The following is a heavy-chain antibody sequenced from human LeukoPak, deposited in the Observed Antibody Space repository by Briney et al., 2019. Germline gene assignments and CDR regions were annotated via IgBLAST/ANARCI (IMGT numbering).Heavy chain of an antibody. D-gene: IGHD3-10*01. CDR2: ISGSGGST. Sequence: GGSLRLSCAASGFTFSSYAMSWARQAPGKGLEWVSAISGSGGSTYYTDSVKGRFTISRDNSKNTLYLQMNSLRAEDTAVYYCAKRGTMVRGIILYHYFDYWGQGTLVTVSS. J-gene: IGHJ4*02. V-gene: IGHV3-23*01. CDR1: GFTFSSYA. CDR3: AKRGTMVRGIILYHYFDY.